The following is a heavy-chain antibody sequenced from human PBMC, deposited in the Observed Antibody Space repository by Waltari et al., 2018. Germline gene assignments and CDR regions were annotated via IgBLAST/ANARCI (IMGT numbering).Heavy chain of an antibody. CDR1: GGSIDSSSYY. CDR3: AREARVGASASGGY. D-gene: IGHD1-26*01. CDR2: IYYKGGT. V-gene: IGHV4-39*07. Sequence: QLQLQESGPGLVKPSETLSLTCTVSGGSIDSSSYYWGWIRQPPGKGLEWIGTIYYKGGTQHNPSLKSRVTISIDTSKNQFSLKLTSVTAADTAVYYCAREARVGASASGGYWGQGTLVTVSS. J-gene: IGHJ4*02.